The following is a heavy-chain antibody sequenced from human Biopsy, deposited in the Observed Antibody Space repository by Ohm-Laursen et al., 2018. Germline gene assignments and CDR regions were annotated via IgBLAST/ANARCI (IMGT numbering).Heavy chain of an antibody. Sequence: ASVKVSCKFSGGTFSSSAITWVRQAPGQGLEWMGGIIGIFRTAHYAQKFQGRVTITADEFMSTAYMELSSLRSEDTAVYYCARGGGYNWNNGWFDPWGQGTLVTVSS. CDR3: ARGGGYNWNNGWFDP. V-gene: IGHV1-69*13. CDR1: GGTFSSSA. D-gene: IGHD1/OR15-1a*01. CDR2: IIGIFRTA. J-gene: IGHJ5*02.